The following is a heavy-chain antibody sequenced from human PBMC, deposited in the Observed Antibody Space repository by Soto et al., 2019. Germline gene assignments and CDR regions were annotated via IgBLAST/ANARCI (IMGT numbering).Heavy chain of an antibody. V-gene: IGHV1-69*01. D-gene: IGHD1-1*01. CDR1: GGTFSSYA. CDR2: IIPEFGTT. Sequence: QVQLVQSGAEVKKPGSSVKVSCKASGGTFSSYAFTWVRQAPGQGLEWMGRIIPEFGTTNYAQKFQGRVTIIADESTSTAYMELSSLRSEDTAIYYCARSRATTVAFDIWGQGTLVTVSS. CDR3: ARSRATTVAFDI. J-gene: IGHJ3*02.